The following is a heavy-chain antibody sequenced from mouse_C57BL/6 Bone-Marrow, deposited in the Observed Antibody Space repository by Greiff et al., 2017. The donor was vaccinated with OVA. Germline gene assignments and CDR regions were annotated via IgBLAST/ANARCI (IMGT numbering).Heavy chain of an antibody. CDR1: GYTFTSYW. CDR2: IHPSDSVT. Sequence: QVQLQQPGAELVKPGASVKVSCKASGYTFTSYWMNWVKQRPGQGLEWIGRIHPSDSVTNYNQKFKGKATLTVDKSSSTAYMQRSSLTSEDSAVYYCARLLADYWGQGTTLTVSS. J-gene: IGHJ2*01. V-gene: IGHV1-74*01. D-gene: IGHD1-2*01. CDR3: ARLLADY.